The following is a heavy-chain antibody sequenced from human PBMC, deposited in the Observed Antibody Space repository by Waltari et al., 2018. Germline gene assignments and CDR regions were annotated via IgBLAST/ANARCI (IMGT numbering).Heavy chain of an antibody. CDR3: ARVPVLVVYAKGAFDI. D-gene: IGHD2-8*02. V-gene: IGHV4-34*01. J-gene: IGHJ3*02. Sequence: QVQLQQWGAGLLKPSETLSLTCAVYGGSFSGYYWSWIRQPPGKGLEWIGEINHSGSTNYNPSLTSRVTISVDTSKNQFALKLSSVTAADTAVYYCARVPVLVVYAKGAFDIWGQGTMVTVSS. CDR1: GGSFSGYY. CDR2: INHSGST.